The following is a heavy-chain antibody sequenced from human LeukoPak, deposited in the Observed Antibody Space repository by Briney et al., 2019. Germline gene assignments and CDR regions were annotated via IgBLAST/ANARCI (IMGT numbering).Heavy chain of an antibody. J-gene: IGHJ4*02. D-gene: IGHD3-10*01. V-gene: IGHV3-48*04. CDR3: ARDRIYGSGSYDY. Sequence: GGSLRLSCAASGFTFSSYSMNWVRQAPGKGLEWVSYISSSGSTIYYADSVKGRFTISRDNAKNSLYLQMNSLRAEDTAVYYCARDRIYGSGSYDYWGQGTLVTVSS. CDR2: ISSSGSTI. CDR1: GFTFSSYS.